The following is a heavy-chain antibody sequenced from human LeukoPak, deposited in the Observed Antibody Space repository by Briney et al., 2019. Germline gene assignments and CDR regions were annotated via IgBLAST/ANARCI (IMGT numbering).Heavy chain of an antibody. Sequence: PGGSLRLSCAASGLTFSSYAMSWVRQASGKGLEWVSSISGSGVTTYYAGSVKGRFTISRDNSKNTLFLQMNSLRAEDTTVYYCAKTSGFQKGAFDIWGQGTMVTVSS. CDR3: AKTSGFQKGAFDI. J-gene: IGHJ3*02. D-gene: IGHD6-19*01. V-gene: IGHV3-23*01. CDR1: GLTFSSYA. CDR2: ISGSGVTT.